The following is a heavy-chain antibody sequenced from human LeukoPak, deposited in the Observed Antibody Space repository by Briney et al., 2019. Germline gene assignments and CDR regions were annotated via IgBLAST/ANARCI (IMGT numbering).Heavy chain of an antibody. Sequence: GGSLRLSCAASGFTFSRHGVHWVRQAPGKGLEWVAVISYDGSNKHYADSVKGRFTISRDNSKNTLYLQMNSLRAEDTAVYYCAMKAVPRPRLHDAFDFWGQGTVVSVSS. CDR1: GFTFSRHG. CDR2: ISYDGSNK. CDR3: AMKAVPRPRLHDAFDF. D-gene: IGHD5-24*01. J-gene: IGHJ3*01. V-gene: IGHV3-30*03.